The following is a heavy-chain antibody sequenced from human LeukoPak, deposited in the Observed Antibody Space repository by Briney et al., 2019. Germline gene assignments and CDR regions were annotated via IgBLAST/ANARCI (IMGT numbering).Heavy chain of an antibody. D-gene: IGHD3-10*01. CDR1: GFSFSFYG. CDR3: AKGVGVRGVPYYYYYMDV. CDR2: IRYDGSNK. J-gene: IGHJ6*03. Sequence: GGSLRLSCGASGFSFSFYGMHWVRQAPGKGLEWVAFIRYDGSNKYYADSVKGRFTISRDNYKNTLYLQMNSLRAEDTAVYYCAKGVGVRGVPYYYYYMDVWGKGTTVTISS. V-gene: IGHV3-30*02.